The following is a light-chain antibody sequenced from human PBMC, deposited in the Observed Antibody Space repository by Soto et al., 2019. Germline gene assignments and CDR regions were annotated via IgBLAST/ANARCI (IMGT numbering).Light chain of an antibody. J-gene: IGKJ1*01. Sequence: DIEITYSPSPLSESVGDRVTITCLAIQSISFWLAWYQQKPGKAPKVLIYKASTLESGVPSRFSGSGSGTEFTLTINGLQPDDFATYYCQHYQSYLWTFGQGTKVDI. CDR3: QHYQSYLWT. V-gene: IGKV1-5*03. CDR1: QSISFW. CDR2: KAS.